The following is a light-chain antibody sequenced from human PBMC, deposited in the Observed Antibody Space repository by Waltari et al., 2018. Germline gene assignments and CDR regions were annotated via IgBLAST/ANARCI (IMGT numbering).Light chain of an antibody. CDR2: EVS. J-gene: IGLJ2*01. CDR3: SSYTSSSTLVV. V-gene: IGLV2-14*01. CDR1: SSDVGGYTY. Sequence: QSALTQPASVSGSPGQSITISCTGTSSDVGGYTYASWYQQHPGKAPKPMIYEVSNRPSGVSNRFSGSKSGNTASLTISGLQAEDEADYYCSSYTSSSTLVVFGGGTKLTVL.